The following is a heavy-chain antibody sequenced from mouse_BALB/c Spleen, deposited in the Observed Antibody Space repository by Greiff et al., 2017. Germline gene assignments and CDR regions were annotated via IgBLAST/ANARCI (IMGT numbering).Heavy chain of an antibody. CDR2: ISSGGSYT. CDR1: GFTFSSYG. J-gene: IGHJ3*01. V-gene: IGHV5-6*02. CDR3: ASEGFAY. Sequence: DVMLVESGGDLVKPGGSLKLSCAASGFTFSSYGMSWVRQTPDKRLEWVATISSGGSYTYYPDSVKGRFTISRDNAKNTLYLQMSSLKSEDTAMYYCASEGFAYWGQGTLVTVSA.